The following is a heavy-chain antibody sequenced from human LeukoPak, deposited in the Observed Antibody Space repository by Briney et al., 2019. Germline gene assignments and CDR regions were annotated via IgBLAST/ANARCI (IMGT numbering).Heavy chain of an antibody. Sequence: PGGSLRLSCAASGFTVSSSYMSWVRQAPGKGLEWVSAISGSGGSTYYADSVKGRFTISRDNSKNTLYLQMNSLRAEDTAVYYCARTPSAFDPWGQGTLVTVSS. J-gene: IGHJ5*02. D-gene: IGHD6-25*01. CDR1: GFTVSSSY. CDR3: ARTPSAFDP. V-gene: IGHV3-66*01. CDR2: ISGSGGST.